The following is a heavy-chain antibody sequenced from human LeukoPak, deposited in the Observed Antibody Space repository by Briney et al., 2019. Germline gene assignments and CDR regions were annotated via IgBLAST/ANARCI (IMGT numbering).Heavy chain of an antibody. D-gene: IGHD2-15*01. CDR3: VTSGCSGATCYFYFDY. Sequence: PGRSLRLSCAASGFTFSSYSMNWVRQAPGKGLEWVSSINYSGTNMYYADSVKGRFTISRDNAKNSLFLQMNSLRPEDTAVYYCVTSGCSGATCYFYFDYWGQGTLVTVSS. V-gene: IGHV3-21*01. CDR2: INYSGTNM. J-gene: IGHJ4*02. CDR1: GFTFSSYS.